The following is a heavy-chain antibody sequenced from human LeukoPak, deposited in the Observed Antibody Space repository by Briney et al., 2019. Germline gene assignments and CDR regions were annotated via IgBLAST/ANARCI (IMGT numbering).Heavy chain of an antibody. D-gene: IGHD4-17*01. J-gene: IGHJ4*02. CDR3: ARVIGSYGDSAY. Sequence: GGSLRLSCAASGFTFSSFSMNWVRRAPGKGLEWISYIASSSSSMYYADSVKGRFTISRDNAKNSLYLQMNSLTAEDTAVYYCARVIGSYGDSAYWGQGTLVTVSS. V-gene: IGHV3-48*04. CDR2: IASSSSSM. CDR1: GFTFSSFS.